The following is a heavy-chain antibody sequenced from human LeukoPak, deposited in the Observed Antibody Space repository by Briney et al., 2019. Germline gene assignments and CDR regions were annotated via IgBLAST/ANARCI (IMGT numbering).Heavy chain of an antibody. CDR2: IYYSGST. D-gene: IGHD3-9*01. J-gene: IGHJ3*02. CDR3: ARDNDILTGYYKTGGAFDI. Sequence: SETLSLTCTVSGGSISSGGYYWSWIRQHPGKGLEWIGYIYYSGSTYYNPSLKSRVTISVDTSKNQFSLKLSSVTAADTAVYYCARDNDILTGYYKTGGAFDIWGQGTMVTVSS. V-gene: IGHV4-31*03. CDR1: GGSISSGGYY.